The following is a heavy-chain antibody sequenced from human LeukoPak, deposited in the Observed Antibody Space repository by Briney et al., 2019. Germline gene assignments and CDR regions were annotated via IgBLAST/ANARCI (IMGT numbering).Heavy chain of an antibody. Sequence: ASVKVSCKASGATFNSYAISWVRHAPGQGHEWMGRIIPILGIANYAQKFQGRVTITADKTTSTAYMELSSLRAEDTAVYYCARDVGATPFDYWGQGTLVTVSS. D-gene: IGHD1-26*01. J-gene: IGHJ4*02. CDR3: ARDVGATPFDY. CDR2: IIPILGIA. V-gene: IGHV1-69*04. CDR1: GATFNSYA.